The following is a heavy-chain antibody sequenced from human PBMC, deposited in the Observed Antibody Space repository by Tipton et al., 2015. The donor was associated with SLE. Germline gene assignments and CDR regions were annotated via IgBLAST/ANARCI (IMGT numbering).Heavy chain of an antibody. D-gene: IGHD5-24*01. CDR2: FYTDGST. CDR1: GGSIGNNY. Sequence: TLSLTCTVSGGSIGNNYWNWIRQSTGKGLEWIGRFYTDGSTRHKPSLESRLIPSLRSRVTMAVDPSKNQLSLTLMSVTAADTAVYYWARGSEMATVGRGAFDIWGQETVVTVSS. CDR3: ARGSEMATVGRGAFDI. J-gene: IGHJ3*02. V-gene: IGHV4-4*07.